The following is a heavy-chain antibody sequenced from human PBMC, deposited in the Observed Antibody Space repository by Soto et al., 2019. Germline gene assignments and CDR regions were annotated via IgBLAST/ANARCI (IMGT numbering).Heavy chain of an antibody. V-gene: IGHV1-3*01. CDR1: GYTFTSYA. J-gene: IGHJ5*02. CDR3: ARSGGIAARFSRIWFDP. Sequence: ASVKVSCKASGYTFTSYAMHWVRQAPGQRLEWMGWINAGNGNTKYSQKFQGRVTITRDTSASTAYMELSSLRSEDTAVYYCARSGGIAARFSRIWFDPWGQGTLVTVSS. D-gene: IGHD6-6*01. CDR2: INAGNGNT.